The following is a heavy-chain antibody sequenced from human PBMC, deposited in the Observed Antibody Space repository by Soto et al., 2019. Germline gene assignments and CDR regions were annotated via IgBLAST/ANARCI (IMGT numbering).Heavy chain of an antibody. CDR2: IIPIFGTA. CDR1: GGTFSSYA. CDR3: ARDQCTNGVCYTDYYYYGMDV. V-gene: IGHV1-69*06. D-gene: IGHD2-8*01. Sequence: SVKVSCKASGGTFSSYASSWVRQAPGQGLEWMGGIIPIFGTANYAQKFQGRVTITADKSTSTAYMELSSLRSEDTAVYYCARDQCTNGVCYTDYYYYGMDVWGQGTTVTVSS. J-gene: IGHJ6*02.